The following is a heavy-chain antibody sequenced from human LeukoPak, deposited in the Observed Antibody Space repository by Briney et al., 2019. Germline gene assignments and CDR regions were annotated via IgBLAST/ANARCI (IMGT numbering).Heavy chain of an antibody. CDR3: ARDLGIADDY. V-gene: IGHV3-48*03. CDR2: ISSSGSTI. J-gene: IGHJ4*02. Sequence: GGSLRLSCAASGFTFSSYEMNWVRQAPGKGLEWVSYISSSGSTIYYADSVKGRFTISRDNSKNTLYLQMNSLRAEDTAVYYCARDLGIADDYWGQGTLVTVSS. CDR1: GFTFSSYE. D-gene: IGHD6-13*01.